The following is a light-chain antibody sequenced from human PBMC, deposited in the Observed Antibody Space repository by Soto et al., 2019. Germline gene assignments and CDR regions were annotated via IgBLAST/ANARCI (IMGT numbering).Light chain of an antibody. CDR1: QSVSSSY. J-gene: IGKJ1*01. CDR2: AAS. V-gene: IGKV3-20*01. CDR3: QQYGSSRWT. Sequence: EVVLTQSPGTLSLSPGERTTLSCRASQSVSSSYLAWYQQKLGQAPRLLIYAASSRATGIPDRFSGSGSGTDFTLTISRLEPEDFAVYYCQQYGSSRWTFGQGTKVEIK.